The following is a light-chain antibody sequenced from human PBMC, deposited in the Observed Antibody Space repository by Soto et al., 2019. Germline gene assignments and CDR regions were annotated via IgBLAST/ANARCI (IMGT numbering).Light chain of an antibody. J-gene: IGKJ3*01. Sequence: DIQMTQSPFSLSASLGDRVTITCRASQSISDYLNWYQQKPGKGPKLLIFAASSLQVGVPSRFSGSGSGTDFTLIISSLQPEDFATYFCQQSHSAPFTFGPGTTVDIK. CDR1: QSISDY. V-gene: IGKV1-39*01. CDR3: QQSHSAPFT. CDR2: AAS.